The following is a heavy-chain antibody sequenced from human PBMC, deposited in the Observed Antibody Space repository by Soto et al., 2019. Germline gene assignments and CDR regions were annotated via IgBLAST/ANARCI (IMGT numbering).Heavy chain of an antibody. Sequence: ASVKVSCKASGYSFTDYYIHWVRQAPGQGLEWMGWINPNNGDTVYTQKFQGRVTMTRDTSLSTVYMEMRSLRSDDTALYFCATLPYATAWPVWGQGTLVTVSS. CDR3: ATLPYATAWPV. V-gene: IGHV1-2*02. J-gene: IGHJ4*02. CDR2: INPNNGDT. D-gene: IGHD2-2*01. CDR1: GYSFTDYY.